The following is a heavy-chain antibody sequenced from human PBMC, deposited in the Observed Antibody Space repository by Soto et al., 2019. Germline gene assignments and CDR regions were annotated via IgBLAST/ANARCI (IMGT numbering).Heavy chain of an antibody. CDR3: ARDYRGYYDSSGYYVTKLDY. J-gene: IGHJ4*02. V-gene: IGHV1-69*13. D-gene: IGHD3-22*01. Sequence: ASVKVSCKASGGTFSSYAISWVRQAPGQGLEWMGGIIPIFGTANYAQKFQGRVTITADESTSTAYMELSSLRSEDTAVYYCARDYRGYYDSSGYYVTKLDYWGQGTLVTVSS. CDR2: IIPIFGTA. CDR1: GGTFSSYA.